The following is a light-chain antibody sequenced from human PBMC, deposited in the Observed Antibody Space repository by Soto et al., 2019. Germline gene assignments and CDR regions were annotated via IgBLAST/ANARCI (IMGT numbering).Light chain of an antibody. J-gene: IGKJ3*01. CDR1: QGIRND. Sequence: DVQMTPSPSSLSASVGVRVTITCRASQGIRNDLGWYQQKPGKAPKRLIYLASSLQSGVPSRFSVSGSGTEFTLTISSLQHEYVATDYCLQPNRYPLTFGPGTKVDI. CDR2: LAS. V-gene: IGKV1-17*01. CDR3: LQPNRYPLT.